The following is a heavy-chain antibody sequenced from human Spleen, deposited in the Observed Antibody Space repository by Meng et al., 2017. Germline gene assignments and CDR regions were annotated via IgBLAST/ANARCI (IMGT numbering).Heavy chain of an antibody. J-gene: IGHJ4*02. CDR2: MNPNSGNT. CDR3: ARVRRSYDFWSGYFAFDY. CDR1: GYTFTSYD. Sequence: ASVKVSCKASGYTFTSYDINWVRQATGQGLEWMGWMNPNSGNTGYAQKFQGRVTMTRNTSISTAYMELSSLRSEDTAVYYCARVRRSYDFWSGYFAFDYWGQGTLVTVSS. D-gene: IGHD3-3*01. V-gene: IGHV1-8*01.